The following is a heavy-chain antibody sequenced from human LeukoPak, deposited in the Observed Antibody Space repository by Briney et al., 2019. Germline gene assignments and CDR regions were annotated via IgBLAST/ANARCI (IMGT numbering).Heavy chain of an antibody. D-gene: IGHD3-10*01. J-gene: IGHJ4*02. CDR2: IYSGGST. CDR3: ARDYGSGSRNHPFDY. Sequence: GGSLRLSCAACGFTVSSNYMSWVRQAPGKGLEWVSVIYSGGSTYYADSVKGRFTISRDNSKNTLYLQMNSLRAEDTAVYYCARDYGSGSRNHPFDYWGQGTLVTVSS. CDR1: GFTVSSNY. V-gene: IGHV3-66*01.